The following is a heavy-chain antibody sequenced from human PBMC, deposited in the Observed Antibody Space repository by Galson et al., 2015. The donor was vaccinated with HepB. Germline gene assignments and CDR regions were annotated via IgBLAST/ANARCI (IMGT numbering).Heavy chain of an antibody. V-gene: IGHV1-3*01. J-gene: IGHJ4*02. Sequence: SVKVSCKASGYTFTSYAMHWVRQAPGQRLEWMGWINAGNGNTKYPQKFQGRVTITRDTSASTAYMELSSLRSEDTAVYYCARDREVRVRYYFDYWGQGTLVTVSS. CDR1: GYTFTSYA. CDR2: INAGNGNT. CDR3: ARDREVRVRYYFDY. D-gene: IGHD1-26*01.